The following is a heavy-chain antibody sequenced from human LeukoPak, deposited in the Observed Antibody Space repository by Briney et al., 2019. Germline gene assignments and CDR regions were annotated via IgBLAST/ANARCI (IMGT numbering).Heavy chain of an antibody. CDR3: ARHIPKPTMVKRGSYYYMDF. CDR1: GGSFSGYY. CDR2: INHSGST. Sequence: PSETLSLTCAVYGGSFSGYYWSWIRQPPGKGLEWIGEINHSGSTNYNPSLKSRVTISVDTSKNQFSLKLSSVTAADTAMYYCARHIPKPTMVKRGSYYYMDFWGKGTTVTVSS. D-gene: IGHD4-23*01. J-gene: IGHJ6*03. V-gene: IGHV4-34*01.